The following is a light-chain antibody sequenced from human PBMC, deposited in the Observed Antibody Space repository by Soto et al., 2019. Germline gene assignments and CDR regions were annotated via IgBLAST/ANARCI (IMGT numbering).Light chain of an antibody. Sequence: DIPITQAPSTLSASVGDRVTITCRASQSISSWLAWYQQKPGKAPKLLIYDASSLESGVPSRFSGSGSGTEFTLTISSLQPDDFATYYCQQYNSYSPYTFGQGTKLEIK. J-gene: IGKJ2*01. CDR3: QQYNSYSPYT. CDR1: QSISSW. V-gene: IGKV1-5*01. CDR2: DAS.